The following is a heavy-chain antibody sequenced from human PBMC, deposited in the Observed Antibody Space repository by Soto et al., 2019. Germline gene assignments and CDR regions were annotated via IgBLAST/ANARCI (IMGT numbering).Heavy chain of an antibody. CDR2: IYYSGST. CDR1: GGSVSSGSHY. J-gene: IGHJ5*02. V-gene: IGHV4-61*01. Sequence: SETLSLTCTVSGGSVSSGSHYWSWIRQPPGKGLEWIGYIYYSGSTNYNPSLKSRVTISVDTSKNQFSLKLSSVTAADTAVYYCARAGDYLKWFDPWSQGTLVTVSS. D-gene: IGHD3-10*01. CDR3: ARAGDYLKWFDP.